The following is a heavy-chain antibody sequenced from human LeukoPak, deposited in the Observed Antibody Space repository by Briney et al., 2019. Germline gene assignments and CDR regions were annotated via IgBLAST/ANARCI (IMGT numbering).Heavy chain of an antibody. V-gene: IGHV1-2*02. CDR2: INPNSGGT. D-gene: IGHD1-26*01. J-gene: IGHJ4*02. CDR3: ARHPYSGSYHFDY. Sequence: ASVTVSFKASGYTFTVYYMHWVRQAPGQGLEWMGWINPNSGGTNSAQKFQGRVTMTRDTSISTAYMELSRLTSDDTAVYYCARHPYSGSYHFDYWGQGTLVTVSS. CDR1: GYTFTVYY.